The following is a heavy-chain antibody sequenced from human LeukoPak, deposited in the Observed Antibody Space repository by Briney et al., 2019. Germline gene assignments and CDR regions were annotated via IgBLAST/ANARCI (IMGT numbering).Heavy chain of an antibody. CDR2: IYTSGST. D-gene: IGHD2-15*01. J-gene: IGHJ4*02. V-gene: IGHV4-61*02. CDR1: GGSISSGSYY. CDR3: ARVKRCTGGSCPFSRGDYFDY. Sequence: SETLSLTCTVSGGSISSGSYYWSWIRQPAGKGLEWIGRIYTSGSTNYNPSLKSRVTMSVDTSKNQFSLKLSSVTAADTAVYYCARVKRCTGGSCPFSRGDYFDYWGQGTLVTVSS.